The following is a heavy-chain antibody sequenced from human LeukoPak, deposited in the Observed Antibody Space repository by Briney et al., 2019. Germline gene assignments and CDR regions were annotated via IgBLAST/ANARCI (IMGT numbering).Heavy chain of an antibody. Sequence: GAPVKVSCKASGGTFSSYAISWVRQAPGQGLEWMGGIIPIFGTANYAQKFQGRVTITADESTSTAYMELSSLRSEDTAVYYCARVGEGDSSGYLDYWGQGTLVTVSS. CDR1: GGTFSSYA. CDR3: ARVGEGDSSGYLDY. J-gene: IGHJ4*02. CDR2: IIPIFGTA. D-gene: IGHD3-22*01. V-gene: IGHV1-69*13.